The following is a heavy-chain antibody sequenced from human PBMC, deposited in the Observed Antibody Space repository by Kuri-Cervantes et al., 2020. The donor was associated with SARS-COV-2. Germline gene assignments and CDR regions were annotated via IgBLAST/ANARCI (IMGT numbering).Heavy chain of an antibody. Sequence: ETLSLTCAVYGGPFSGYYWSWIRQPPGKGLEWVSSISSSSSYIYYADSVKGRFTISRDNAKNSLYLQMNSLRAEDTAVYYCARDLTVVSSGWEYYYGMDVWGQGTTVTVSS. CDR3: ARDLTVVSSGWEYYYGMDV. CDR1: GGPFSGYY. V-gene: IGHV3-21*01. J-gene: IGHJ6*02. CDR2: ISSSSSYI. D-gene: IGHD6-19*01.